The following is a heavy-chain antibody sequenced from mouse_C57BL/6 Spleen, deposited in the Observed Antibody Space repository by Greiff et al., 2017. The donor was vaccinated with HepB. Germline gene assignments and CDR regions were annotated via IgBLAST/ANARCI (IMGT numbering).Heavy chain of an antibody. CDR1: GFTFSDYG. J-gene: IGHJ2*01. D-gene: IGHD1-1*01. CDR3: ARGPHYYGSSYYFDY. V-gene: IGHV5-17*01. CDR2: ISSGSSTI. Sequence: EVQVVESGGGLVKPGGSLKLSCAASGFTFSDYGMHWVRQAPEKGLEWVAYISSGSSTIYYADTVKGRFTISRDNAKNTLFLQMTRLRSEDTAMYYCARGPHYYGSSYYFDYWGQGTTLTVSS.